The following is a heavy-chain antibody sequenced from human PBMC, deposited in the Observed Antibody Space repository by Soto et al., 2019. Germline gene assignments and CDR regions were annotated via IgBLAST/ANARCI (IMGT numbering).Heavy chain of an antibody. CDR1: GGSFIGYY. Sequence: SETLSLTCAVYGGSFIGYYWSWILQPPGKGLEWIGEINHSGSTNYNPSLKSRVTISVDTSKNQFSLKLSSVTAADTAVYYCARGRYGVATKNWFDPWGQGTLVTVSS. CDR2: INHSGST. CDR3: ARGRYGVATKNWFDP. V-gene: IGHV4-34*01. D-gene: IGHD5-12*01. J-gene: IGHJ5*02.